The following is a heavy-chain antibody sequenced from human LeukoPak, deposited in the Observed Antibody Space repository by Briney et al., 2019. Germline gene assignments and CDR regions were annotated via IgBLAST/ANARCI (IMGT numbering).Heavy chain of an antibody. V-gene: IGHV1-18*04. D-gene: IGHD3-10*01. CDR3: ARVMMVRGVFKVGDWFDP. CDR1: GYTFTDHG. Sequence: ASVKVSCKASGYTFTDHGITWVRQAPGQGLEWMGWINVYTGDTHYAEKVQDRVSMTTDTATSTAYMDLRSLRSDDTAVYYCARVMMVRGVFKVGDWFDPWGQGTLVTVSS. J-gene: IGHJ5*02. CDR2: INVYTGDT.